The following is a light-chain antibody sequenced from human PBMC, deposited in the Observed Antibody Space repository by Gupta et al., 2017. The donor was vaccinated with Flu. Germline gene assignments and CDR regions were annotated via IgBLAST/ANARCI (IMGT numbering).Light chain of an antibody. V-gene: IGLV1-51*02. CDR2: ENN. J-gene: IGLJ3*02. CDR1: SSNIGNNY. CDR3: GTWDSILSANWV. Sequence: QSVLTQPPSVSAAPGQKVTISCSGSSSNIGNNYVSCYQQLPGTAPKLLIYENNKRPSGIPDRFFGSKSGTSATLGITGLQTGDEADYYCGTWDSILSANWVFGGGTKLTVL.